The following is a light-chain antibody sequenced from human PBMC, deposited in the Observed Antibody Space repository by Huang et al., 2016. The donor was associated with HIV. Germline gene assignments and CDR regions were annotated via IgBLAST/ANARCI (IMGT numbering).Light chain of an antibody. CDR1: QSISTS. V-gene: IGKV1-39*01. CDR3: QQSYSTPYT. J-gene: IGKJ2*01. CDR2: GAS. Sequence: DIQMTQSPSSLSASVGDRVTITGRASQSISTSLNWYQRKPGRAPKLLIYGASSLQSGVPSRFSGSGSGTDFTVTISSLQPEDFATYYCQQSYSTPYTFGQGTNLEIK.